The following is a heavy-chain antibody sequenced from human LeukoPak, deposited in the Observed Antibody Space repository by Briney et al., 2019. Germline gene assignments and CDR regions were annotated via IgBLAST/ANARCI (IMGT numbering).Heavy chain of an antibody. CDR3: AHISVGSGSYYGNAFDI. J-gene: IGHJ3*02. V-gene: IGHV2-5*02. CDR1: GFSLSTSGVG. Sequence: SGPTLVNPTQTLTLTCTFSGFSLSTSGVGVGWIRQPPEKPLEGFALFYWDDDKRYSPSLKSRLTITKDTSKNQVVLTMTNMDPVDTATYYCAHISVGSGSYYGNAFDIWGQGTMVTVSS. CDR2: FYWDDDK. D-gene: IGHD3-10*01.